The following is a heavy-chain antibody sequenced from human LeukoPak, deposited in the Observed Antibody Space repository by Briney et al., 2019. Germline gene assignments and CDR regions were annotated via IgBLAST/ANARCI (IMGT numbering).Heavy chain of an antibody. D-gene: IGHD3-9*01. CDR3: AKDRGYDILTGYYPFDY. Sequence: PGRSLRLSCAASGFTFSSYGMHWVRQAPGKGLEWVAVISYDGSNKYYADSVKGRFTISRDNSKNTLYLQMNSLRAEDTAVYYCAKDRGYDILTGYYPFDYWGQGTLVTVSS. V-gene: IGHV3-30*18. CDR2: ISYDGSNK. J-gene: IGHJ4*02. CDR1: GFTFSSYG.